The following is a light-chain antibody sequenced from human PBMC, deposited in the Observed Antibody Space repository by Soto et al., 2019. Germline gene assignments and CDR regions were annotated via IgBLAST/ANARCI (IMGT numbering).Light chain of an antibody. J-gene: IGLJ3*02. Sequence: QSVLTQPASVSGSPGQSITISCTGTSSDVGGYDYVSWYQHHPGKVPKLMIYEVSNRPSGVSNRFSGSKSGNTASLTISGLQAEDEADYYCCSYTSISTLTFGGGTQLTVL. V-gene: IGLV2-14*01. CDR3: CSYTSISTLT. CDR1: SSDVGGYDY. CDR2: EVS.